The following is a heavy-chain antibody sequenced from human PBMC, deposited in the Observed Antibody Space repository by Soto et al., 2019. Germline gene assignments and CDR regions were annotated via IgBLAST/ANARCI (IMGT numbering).Heavy chain of an antibody. CDR1: GGTFSSYA. CDR3: AKDSHHLWWWPEDAFDI. J-gene: IGHJ3*02. V-gene: IGHV1-69*13. CDR2: IIPIFGTS. D-gene: IGHD2-21*01. Sequence: GASVKVSCKASGGTFSSYAISWVRQAPGQGLEWMGWIIPIFGTSNYAQKFQGRVTITADESTSTAYMELSSLRAEDTAVYYCAKDSHHLWWWPEDAFDIWGQGTMVTVSS.